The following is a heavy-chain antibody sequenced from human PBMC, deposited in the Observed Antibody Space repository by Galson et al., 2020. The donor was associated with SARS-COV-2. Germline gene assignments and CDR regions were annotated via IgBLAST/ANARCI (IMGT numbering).Heavy chain of an antibody. V-gene: IGHV4-30-2*01. D-gene: IGHD4-17*01. Sequence: SETLSLTCAVAGTSISSGSYSWNWIRQPPGKGLEWIGYISHSGGTYYNPSLKSRVTISGDRSKNQFSLRLSSVTAADTAVYYCARLHYGEYAPEAFDIWGPGTRVTVAS. J-gene: IGHJ3*02. CDR2: ISHSGGT. CDR1: GTSISSGSYS. CDR3: ARLHYGEYAPEAFDI.